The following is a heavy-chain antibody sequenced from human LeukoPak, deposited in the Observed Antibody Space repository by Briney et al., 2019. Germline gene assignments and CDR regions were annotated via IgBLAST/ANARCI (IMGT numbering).Heavy chain of an antibody. Sequence: EASVKVSCKASGSTFTDYYMHWVRQAPGQGLEWMGWINPNSGGTNFAQKFQGRVTMTRDTSISTAYMELSRLRSDDTAAYYCARDKYYDILTGQDFWGQGTLVTVSS. CDR3: ARDKYYDILTGQDF. V-gene: IGHV1-2*02. J-gene: IGHJ4*02. CDR2: INPNSGGT. D-gene: IGHD3-9*01. CDR1: GSTFTDYY.